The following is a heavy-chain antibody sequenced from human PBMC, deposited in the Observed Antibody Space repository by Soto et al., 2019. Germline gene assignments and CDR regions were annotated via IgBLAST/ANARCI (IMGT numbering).Heavy chain of an antibody. V-gene: IGHV3-73*02. CDR2: ISTKVKSYAT. Sequence: EVQLVESGGGLVQPGGSLRLSCAASGFSIGDSDMRWVRQASGKGLEWVGRISTKVKSYATKYGVSVKGRFTISRDDSKNTAFLQLNNLKTEDTAVYYCTRVTGRTIFGRVSVSWGMDIWGQGTTVTVSS. D-gene: IGHD3-3*01. J-gene: IGHJ6*02. CDR1: GFSIGDSD. CDR3: TRVTGRTIFGRVSVSWGMDI.